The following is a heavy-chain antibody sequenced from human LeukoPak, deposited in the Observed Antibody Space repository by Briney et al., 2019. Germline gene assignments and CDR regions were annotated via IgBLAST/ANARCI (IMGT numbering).Heavy chain of an antibody. CDR2: ISSSGSTI. J-gene: IGHJ4*02. CDR3: ARDLRRWLHLDY. D-gene: IGHD5-24*01. Sequence: GGSLRLSCAASGFTFSDYYMSWIRQAPGKGREWVSYISSSGSTIYYADSVKGRFTISRDNAKNSLYLQMNSLRAEDTAVYYCARDLRRWLHLDYWGQGTLVTVSS. CDR1: GFTFSDYY. V-gene: IGHV3-11*01.